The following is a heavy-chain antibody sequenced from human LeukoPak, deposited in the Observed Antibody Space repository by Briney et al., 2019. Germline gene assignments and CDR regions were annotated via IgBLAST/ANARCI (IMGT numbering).Heavy chain of an antibody. Sequence: GGSLRLSCAASGFTFSSYAMSWVRPAPGKGLEWVSAISISGENTYYADSVKGRVTISRDTFRDTLYLQIHSLRAEDTAVYYCARLIRTSSSRFSDYWGQGTLVTVSS. J-gene: IGHJ4*02. CDR1: GFTFSSYA. CDR2: ISISGENT. D-gene: IGHD6-6*01. V-gene: IGHV3-23*01. CDR3: ARLIRTSSSRFSDY.